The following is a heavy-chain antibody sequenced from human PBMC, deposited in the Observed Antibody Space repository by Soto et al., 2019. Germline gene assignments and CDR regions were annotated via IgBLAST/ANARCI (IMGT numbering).Heavy chain of an antibody. Sequence: QVQLVQSGDEVKKPGSSVKVSCKASGGTFSSYAISWVRQAPGQGLEWMGGIIPIFGTANYAQKFQGRVTITADESTSTAYMELSSLRSEDTAVYYCARTPRPIWSGYYSNYYYGMDVWGQGTTVTVSS. CDR3: ARTPRPIWSGYYSNYYYGMDV. CDR1: GGTFSSYA. D-gene: IGHD3-3*01. J-gene: IGHJ6*02. CDR2: IIPIFGTA. V-gene: IGHV1-69*01.